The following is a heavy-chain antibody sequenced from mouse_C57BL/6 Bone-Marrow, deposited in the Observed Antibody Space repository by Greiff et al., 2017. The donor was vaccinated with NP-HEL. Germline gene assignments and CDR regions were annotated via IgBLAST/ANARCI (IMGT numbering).Heavy chain of an antibody. D-gene: IGHD2-1*01. J-gene: IGHJ4*01. CDR2: IDPSDSYT. CDR3: ARIFYDYDAMDY. V-gene: IGHV1-59*01. Sequence: VQLQQPGAELVRPGTSVKLSCKASGYTFTSYWMHWVKQRPGQGLEWIGVIDPSDSYTNYNQKFKGKATLTVDTSSSTAYMQLSSLTSEDSAVYYCARIFYDYDAMDYWGQGTSVTVSS. CDR1: GYTFTSYW.